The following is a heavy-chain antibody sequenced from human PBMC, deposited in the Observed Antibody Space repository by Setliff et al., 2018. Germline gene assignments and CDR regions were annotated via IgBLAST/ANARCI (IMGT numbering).Heavy chain of an antibody. V-gene: IGHV3-7*01. CDR2: INQGGCEQ. Sequence: GGSLRLSCAASGFTFSSLWMSWVRQAPGKGLEWVANINQGGCEQFYVDSVKGRFTISRDFATNSLHLQMTSLSAEDTAVYYCARRLPYFGMDVWGQGTTVTVSS. J-gene: IGHJ6*02. CDR1: GFTFSSLW. CDR3: ARRLPYFGMDV. D-gene: IGHD2-15*01.